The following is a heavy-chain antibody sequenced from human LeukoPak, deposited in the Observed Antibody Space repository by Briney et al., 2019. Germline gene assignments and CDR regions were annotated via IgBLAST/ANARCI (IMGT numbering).Heavy chain of an antibody. Sequence: KPSETLSLTCAVYGGSFSGYYWSWIRQPPGKGLEWIGEINHSGSTNYNPSLKSRVTISVDTSKNHFSLKLSSVTAADTAVYYCARGGRPIVPRDWGQGTLVTVSS. D-gene: IGHD2-8*01. V-gene: IGHV4-34*01. J-gene: IGHJ4*02. CDR2: INHSGST. CDR1: GGSFSGYY. CDR3: ARGGRPIVPRD.